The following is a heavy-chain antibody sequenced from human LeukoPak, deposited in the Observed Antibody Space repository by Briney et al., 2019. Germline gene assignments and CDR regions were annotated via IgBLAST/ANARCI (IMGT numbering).Heavy chain of an antibody. Sequence: GGSLRLSCAASGFTFRSYWMSWVRQAPVKGLDWVAVISHDGREKFYADSVKGRFTISRDNSKNTLYLQMNSLRPEDTAIYYCARAVPGTENFDNWGQGTLVPVSS. CDR2: ISHDGREK. V-gene: IGHV3-30*03. J-gene: IGHJ4*02. D-gene: IGHD6-19*01. CDR1: GFTFRSYW. CDR3: ARAVPGTENFDN.